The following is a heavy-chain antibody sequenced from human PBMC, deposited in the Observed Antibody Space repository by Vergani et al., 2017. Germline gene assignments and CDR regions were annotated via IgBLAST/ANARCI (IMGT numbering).Heavy chain of an antibody. CDR3: ARAGSHDYGDYVGGY. CDR1: GFTVSSNY. Sequence: EVQLVESGGGLVQPGGSLRLSCAASGFTVSSNYMSWVRQAPGKGLEWVSVIYSGGSTYYADSVKGRFTISRDNSKNTLYLQMNSLRAEDTAVYYCARAGSHDYGDYVGGYWGQGTLVTVSS. D-gene: IGHD4-17*01. V-gene: IGHV3-66*02. CDR2: IYSGGST. J-gene: IGHJ4*02.